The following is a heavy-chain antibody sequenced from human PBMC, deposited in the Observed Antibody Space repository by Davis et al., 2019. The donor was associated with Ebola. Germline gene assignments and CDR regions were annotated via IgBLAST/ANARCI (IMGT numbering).Heavy chain of an antibody. CDR3: VRAVFHEVLDY. V-gene: IGHV3-30*04. CDR1: GFTFRNYA. Sequence: GESLKISCAASGFTFRNYAMHWVRQAPGKELEWVAVVSHSERERFYADSVKGRFTISRDNSENTLYLQMSSLTVDDTAVYYCVRAVFHEVLDYWGQGTPVTVSS. D-gene: IGHD3-3*01. J-gene: IGHJ4*02. CDR2: VSHSERER.